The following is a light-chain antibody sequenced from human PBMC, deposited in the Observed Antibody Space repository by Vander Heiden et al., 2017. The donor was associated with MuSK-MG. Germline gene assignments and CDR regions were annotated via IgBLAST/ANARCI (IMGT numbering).Light chain of an antibody. CDR2: GAS. V-gene: IGKV3-20*01. J-gene: IGKJ4*01. CDR1: QSVSSSY. CDR3: QQDGSSPHT. Sequence: EIVLTHSPGTLSLSPVERATLSCMASQSVSSSYLAWYQQKPGQAPRLLIYGASSRATGIPDRFSGSGSGTDFTLTISRLEPEDFAVYYCQQDGSSPHTFGGGTKVEIK.